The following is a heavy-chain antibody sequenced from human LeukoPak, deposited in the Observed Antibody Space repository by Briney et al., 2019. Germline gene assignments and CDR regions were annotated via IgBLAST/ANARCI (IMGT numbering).Heavy chain of an antibody. Sequence: SVKVSCKASGGTFSSYAISWVRQAPGQGLEWMGRIIPILGIANYAQKFQGRVTITADKSTSTAYMELSSLRSEDTAVYYCATGEMATISPLDYRGQGTLVTVSS. CDR2: IIPILGIA. CDR3: ATGEMATISPLDY. CDR1: GGTFSSYA. V-gene: IGHV1-69*04. J-gene: IGHJ4*02. D-gene: IGHD5-24*01.